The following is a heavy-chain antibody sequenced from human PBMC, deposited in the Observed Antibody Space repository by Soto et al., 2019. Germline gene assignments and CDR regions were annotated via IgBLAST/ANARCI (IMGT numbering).Heavy chain of an antibody. CDR1: RFTFDDYA. J-gene: IGHJ4*02. CDR3: SKAIFIDDEYFDY. D-gene: IGHD3-3*02. V-gene: IGHV3-9*01. CDR2: VSWNSGTI. Sequence: ALRLSCAAPRFTFDDYAMHWVRQAPGKGLGWVSGVSWNSGTIAYADSVKGRFTISRDNAKNSLYLEMNSLRADDTALYYCSKAIFIDDEYFDYWGQGTPVTVSS.